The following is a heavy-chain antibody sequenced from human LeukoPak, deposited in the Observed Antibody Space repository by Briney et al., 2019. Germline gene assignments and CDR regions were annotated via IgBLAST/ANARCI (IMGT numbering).Heavy chain of an antibody. CDR3: AKRPREGVVVPAAPFDP. D-gene: IGHD2-2*01. V-gene: IGHV3-23*01. J-gene: IGHJ5*02. CDR2: ISGSGGRT. CDR1: GFTYSSYA. Sequence: HAGGSLRLSCAASGFTYSSYAMSWVRQAPGKGLECVSAISGSGGRTYYADSVKGRFTISRDNSKNTLYLQMNSLRAEDTAVYYCAKRPREGVVVPAAPFDPWGQGTLVTVSS.